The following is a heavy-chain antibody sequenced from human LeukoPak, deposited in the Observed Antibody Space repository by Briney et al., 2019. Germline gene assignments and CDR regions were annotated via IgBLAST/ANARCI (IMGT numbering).Heavy chain of an antibody. CDR1: GGSISSGSYY. V-gene: IGHV4-61*02. J-gene: IGHJ4*02. CDR3: ARGPRWGTRPYYFDY. D-gene: IGHD2-8*02. Sequence: ASQTLSLTCTVSGGSISSGSYYWSWIRQPAGKGLEWIGRIYTSGSTNYNPSLKSRVTISVDTSKNQFSLKLSSVTAADTAVYYCARGPRWGTRPYYFDYWGQGTLVTVSS. CDR2: IYTSGST.